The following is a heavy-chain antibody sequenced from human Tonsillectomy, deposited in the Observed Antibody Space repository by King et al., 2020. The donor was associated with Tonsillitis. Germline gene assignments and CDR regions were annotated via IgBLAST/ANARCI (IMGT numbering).Heavy chain of an antibody. D-gene: IGHD4-23*01. Sequence: VQLVESGGGLVKPGGSLRLSCAASGFTFSSYSMNWVRQAPGKGLEWVSSISSSSSYIYYADSVKGRFTISRDNAKNSLYLQMNSLRAEDTAVYYCARVGHSPHAFDIWGQGTMVIVSS. V-gene: IGHV3-21*01. J-gene: IGHJ3*02. CDR2: ISSSSSYI. CDR1: GFTFSSYS. CDR3: ARVGHSPHAFDI.